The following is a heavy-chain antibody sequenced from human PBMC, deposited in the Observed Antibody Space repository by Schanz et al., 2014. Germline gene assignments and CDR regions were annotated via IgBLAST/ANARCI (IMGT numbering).Heavy chain of an antibody. Sequence: QVQLVESGGGLVKPGGSLRLSCAASGFTFSDYYMNWLRQAPGKGLEWVSYISNSGYTIYYADSVKGRFTISRDNAKNPLYLKMNSLSAEDTAVYYCARAPPPYSSSPYYWYYGMDVWGQGTTVTVSS. CDR1: GFTFSDYY. J-gene: IGHJ6*02. V-gene: IGHV3-11*01. CDR2: ISNSGYTI. CDR3: ARAPPPYSSSPYYWYYGMDV. D-gene: IGHD6-6*01.